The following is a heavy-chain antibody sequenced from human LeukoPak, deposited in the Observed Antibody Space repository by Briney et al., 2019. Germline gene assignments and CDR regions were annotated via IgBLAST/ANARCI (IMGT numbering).Heavy chain of an antibody. V-gene: IGHV4-59*01. D-gene: IGHD6-13*01. J-gene: IGHJ6*02. CDR1: GGSINSYY. CDR2: IHYSGST. CDR3: ARSLRVAAAPYYYYGMDV. Sequence: NPSETLSLTCTVSGGSINSYYWSWIRQPPGRGLEWIGSIHYSGSTSYNPSLRSRVTISVDKSKNQFFLKLSSVTATDTAVYYCARSLRVAAAPYYYYGMDVWGQGTTVTVSS.